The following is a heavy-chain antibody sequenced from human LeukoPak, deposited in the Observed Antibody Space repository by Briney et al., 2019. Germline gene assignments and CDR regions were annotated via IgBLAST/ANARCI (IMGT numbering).Heavy chain of an antibody. J-gene: IGHJ4*02. Sequence: GGSLRLSCAASGFTFSSYAMSWVRQAPGKGLEWVSTISGSGGSTYYTDSVKGRFTISRDDSKNTLYLQMNSLRAEDTAVYYCARVDSRTAQFDYWDQGTLVAVSS. V-gene: IGHV3-23*01. CDR3: ARVDSRTAQFDY. D-gene: IGHD6-13*01. CDR1: GFTFSSYA. CDR2: ISGSGGST.